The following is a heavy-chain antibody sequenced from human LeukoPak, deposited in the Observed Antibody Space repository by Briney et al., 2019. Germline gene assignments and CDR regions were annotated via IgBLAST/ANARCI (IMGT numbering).Heavy chain of an antibody. J-gene: IGHJ3*01. CDR1: GYTFTDYY. D-gene: IGHD3-3*01. CDR3: ARVTLRFLGDAFDL. Sequence: ASVKVSCKASGYTFTDYYMHWIRQAPGPGLERMGLINPNSGGTNYAQKFQGSVSMTRDTYITTAYMELGRLGFDDTAVYYCARVTLRFLGDAFDLWGQGTMVTVSS. CDR2: INPNSGGT. V-gene: IGHV1-2*02.